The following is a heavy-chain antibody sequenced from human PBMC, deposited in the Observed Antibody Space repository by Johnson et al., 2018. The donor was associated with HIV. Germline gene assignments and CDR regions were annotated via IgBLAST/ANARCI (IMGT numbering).Heavy chain of an antibody. CDR3: ARVGDGNNKNAFDI. D-gene: IGHD5-24*01. J-gene: IGHJ3*02. V-gene: IGHV3-30*03. CDR2: ISYDGTNK. CDR1: GFTFSSYG. Sequence: QVQLVESGGGVVQPGRSLRLSCAASGFTFSSYGMHLVRQAPGKGLEWVAVISYDGTNKYYADPVKGRFTISRDNYKNTLYLQMNSLRAEDTAVYYCARVGDGNNKNAFDIWGQGTMVTVSS.